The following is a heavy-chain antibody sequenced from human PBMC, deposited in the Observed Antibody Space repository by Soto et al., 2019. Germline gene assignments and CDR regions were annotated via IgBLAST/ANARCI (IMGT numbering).Heavy chain of an antibody. CDR1: GCTFSSYA. CDR3: ARSGYSYAMLAFFDY. Sequence: GAAVKVSFKASGCTFSSYAISWVRQAPGQGLEWMGGIIPIFGTANYAQKFQGRVTITADKSTSTAYMELSSLRSEDKAVYYCARSGYSYAMLAFFDYWGQGTLVTVSS. CDR2: IIPIFGTA. V-gene: IGHV1-69*06. J-gene: IGHJ4*02. D-gene: IGHD5-18*01.